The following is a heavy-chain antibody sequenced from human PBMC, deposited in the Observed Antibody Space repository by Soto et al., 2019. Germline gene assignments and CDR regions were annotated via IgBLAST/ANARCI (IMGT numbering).Heavy chain of an antibody. D-gene: IGHD3-22*01. V-gene: IGHV3-30*01. J-gene: IGHJ5*02. CDR3: ARVGPWVPYYYDSSPYTFENWFDP. Sequence: VKGRFTISRDNSKNTLYLQMNSLRAEDTAVYYCARVGPWVPYYYDSSPYTFENWFDPWGQGTLVTVSS.